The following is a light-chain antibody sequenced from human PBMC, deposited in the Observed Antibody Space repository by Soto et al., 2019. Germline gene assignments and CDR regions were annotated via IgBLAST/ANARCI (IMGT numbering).Light chain of an antibody. CDR1: QSISVH. CDR3: QQSYITPYT. V-gene: IGKV1-39*01. J-gene: IGKJ2*01. Sequence: DIQMTQSPPSLSASVGDTVTITCRASQSISVHLNWYQQKPGKVPKLLLYAASNLQSGVPSRFSGSGSETDFALTISSLQPEDFATYYCQQSYITPYTFGQGTMLQIK. CDR2: AAS.